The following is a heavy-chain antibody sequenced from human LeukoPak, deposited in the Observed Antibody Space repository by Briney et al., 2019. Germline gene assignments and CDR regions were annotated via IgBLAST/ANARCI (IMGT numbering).Heavy chain of an antibody. D-gene: IGHD5-12*01. CDR1: GGTFSSYA. CDR3: ARGHDIVATAYFDY. J-gene: IGHJ4*02. V-gene: IGHV1-69*01. Sequence: GSSVKVSCKASGGTFSSYAISWVRQAPGQGLEWMGGIIPIFGTANYAQKFQGRVTITADESTSTAYMELSSLRSEDTAVYYCARGHDIVATAYFDYWGQGTLVTVSS. CDR2: IIPIFGTA.